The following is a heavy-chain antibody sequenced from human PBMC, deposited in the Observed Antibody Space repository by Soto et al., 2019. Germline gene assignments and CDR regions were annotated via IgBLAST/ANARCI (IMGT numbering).Heavy chain of an antibody. D-gene: IGHD1-1*01. CDR3: ARDLNGGMDV. J-gene: IGHJ6*02. V-gene: IGHV4-38-2*02. CDR2: IHHSGST. CDR1: GYSISSGYY. Sequence: SETLSLTCAVSGYSISSGYYWGWIRQPPGKGLEWIGSIHHSGSTYYNPSLKSRVTISVDTSKNQFSLKLSSVTAADTAVYYCARDLNGGMDVWGQGTTVTVSS.